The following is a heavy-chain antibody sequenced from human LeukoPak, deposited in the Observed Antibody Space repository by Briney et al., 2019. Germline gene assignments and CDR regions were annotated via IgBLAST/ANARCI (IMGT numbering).Heavy chain of an antibody. Sequence: ASVKVSCKASGYTCTSYGISWVRQAPGQGLEWMGWISAYNGNTNYAQKLQGRVTTTTDTSTSTAYMQRRSLRSDATAVYYCAGPPVRGGYWFDPWGQGTLVTVSS. CDR1: GYTCTSYG. CDR3: AGPPVRGGYWFDP. V-gene: IGHV1-18*01. D-gene: IGHD3-10*01. J-gene: IGHJ5*02. CDR2: ISAYNGNT.